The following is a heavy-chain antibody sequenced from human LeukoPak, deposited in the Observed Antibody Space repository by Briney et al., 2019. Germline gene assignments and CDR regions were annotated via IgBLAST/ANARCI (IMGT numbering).Heavy chain of an antibody. V-gene: IGHV1-18*01. D-gene: IGHD3-10*01. CDR1: GYTFTSYA. Sequence: ASVKVSCKASGYTFTSYAISWVRQAPGQGLEWMGWISAYNGNTNYAQKVQGRVTVTTDTSTNTAYMELRSLTSDDTAVYYCARVEEVRGGITSFDYWGQGTLVTVSS. CDR2: ISAYNGNT. J-gene: IGHJ4*02. CDR3: ARVEEVRGGITSFDY.